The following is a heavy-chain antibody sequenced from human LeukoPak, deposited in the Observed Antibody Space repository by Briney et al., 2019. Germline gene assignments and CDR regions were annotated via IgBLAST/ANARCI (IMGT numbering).Heavy chain of an antibody. V-gene: IGHV4-30-4*07. J-gene: IGHJ3*02. CDR1: GGSISSGGYS. CDR2: ISSTGST. D-gene: IGHD3-10*01. CDR3: ARLGVTQDAFDI. Sequence: SETLSLTCAVSGGSISSGGYSWSWIRQPPGKGLVWIGYISSTGSTYYNPSLKSRLSISLDTSKNQFSLKLSSVTAAATAVFYCARLGVTQDAFDIWGQGPMVPVSS.